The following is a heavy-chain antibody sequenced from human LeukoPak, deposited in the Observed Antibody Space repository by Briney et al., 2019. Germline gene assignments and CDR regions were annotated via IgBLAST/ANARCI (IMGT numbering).Heavy chain of an antibody. D-gene: IGHD2/OR15-2a*01. J-gene: IGHJ4*02. CDR1: GYTFSNFG. CDR2: ISGNNDNP. CDR3: ARDGNSTDDY. Sequence: GASVRVSCKTSGYTFSNFGINWVRQAPGQGLEWMAWISGNNDNPNYGQKFQGRFTVTTDSSTSTAYMELRNLRSDDTAVYYCARDGNSTDDYWGQGTLVTVSS. V-gene: IGHV1-18*01.